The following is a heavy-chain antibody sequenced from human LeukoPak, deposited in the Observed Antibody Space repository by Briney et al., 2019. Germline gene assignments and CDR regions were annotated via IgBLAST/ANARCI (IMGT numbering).Heavy chain of an antibody. CDR3: ARGGYQLLSPAGY. V-gene: IGHV3-30*04. CDR1: GFTFSSYA. D-gene: IGHD2-2*01. J-gene: IGHJ4*02. CDR2: ISYDGSNK. Sequence: GGSLRLSCAASGFTFSSYAMHWVRQAPGKGLEWVAVISYDGSNKCYADSVKGRFTISRDNSKNTLYLQMNSLRAEDTAVYYCARGGYQLLSPAGYWGQGTLVAVSS.